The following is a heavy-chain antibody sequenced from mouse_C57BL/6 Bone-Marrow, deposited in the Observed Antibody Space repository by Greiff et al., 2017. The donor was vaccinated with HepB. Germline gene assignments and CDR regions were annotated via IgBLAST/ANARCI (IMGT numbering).Heavy chain of an antibody. J-gene: IGHJ4*01. D-gene: IGHD2-3*01. Sequence: QVQLQQSGAELVRPGTSVKVSCKASGYAFTNYLIEWVKQRPGQGLEWIGVINPGSGGTNYNEKFKGKATLTADKSSSTAYMQLSSLTSEDSAVYFCARDDHFYAMDYWGQGTSVTVSS. CDR3: ARDDHFYAMDY. CDR1: GYAFTNYL. V-gene: IGHV1-54*01. CDR2: INPGSGGT.